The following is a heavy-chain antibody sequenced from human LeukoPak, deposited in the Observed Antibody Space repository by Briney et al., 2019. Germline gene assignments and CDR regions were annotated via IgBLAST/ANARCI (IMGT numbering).Heavy chain of an antibody. CDR2: ISGSGNNT. D-gene: IGHD3-16*01. V-gene: IGHV3-23*01. CDR3: AKGLRGFDS. CDR1: RCTFSGYA. J-gene: IGHJ4*02. Sequence: GGSLRLSCAASRCTFSGYAVGWVRQAPWKGLEWVSAISGSGNNTYYADSVKGRFTISRDNSKNTLYLQMNSLRAEDTAVYYCAKGLRGFDSWGQGTQVTVSS.